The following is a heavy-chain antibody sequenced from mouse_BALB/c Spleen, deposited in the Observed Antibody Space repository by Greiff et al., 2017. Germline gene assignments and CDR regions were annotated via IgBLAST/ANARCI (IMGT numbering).Heavy chain of an antibody. V-gene: IGHV1-67*01. Sequence: QVQLQQSGPELVRPGVSVKISCKGSGYTFTGYAMHWVKQSHAKSLEWIGVISTYYGNTNYNQKFKGKATMTVDKSSSTAYMELARLTSEDSAIYYCARRDPWYFDVWGAGTTVTVSA. D-gene: IGHD3-3*01. CDR1: GYTFTGYA. CDR2: ISTYYGNT. CDR3: ARRDPWYFDV. J-gene: IGHJ1*01.